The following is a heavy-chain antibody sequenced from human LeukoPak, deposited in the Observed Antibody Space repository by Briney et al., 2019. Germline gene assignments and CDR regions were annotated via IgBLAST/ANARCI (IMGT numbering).Heavy chain of an antibody. CDR3: ARDGWDYYDSSGYPLWDY. V-gene: IGHV1-18*01. Sequence: ASVTVSCKASGYTFTSYCISWVRQAPGQGLEWMGWISAYNGNTNYAQQNQGRVTMTTDTATSRAYMELRSLRSDDAAVYYCARDGWDYYDSSGYPLWDYWGQGTLVTVSS. J-gene: IGHJ4*02. CDR2: ISAYNGNT. D-gene: IGHD3-22*01. CDR1: GYTFTSYC.